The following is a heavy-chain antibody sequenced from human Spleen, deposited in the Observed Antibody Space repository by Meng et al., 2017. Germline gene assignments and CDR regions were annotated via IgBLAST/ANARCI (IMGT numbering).Heavy chain of an antibody. CDR3: VRDYDFWSGRPLGY. CDR1: GYTVTRYG. Sequence: VQLVKCGSVLKKPGASGKVSCKASGYTVTRYGMNWVRRAAGQGLEWMGWINTNTGNPTYDQGFTGRFVFSLDPSVSPEYLQISSLTAEETAVYYCVRDYDFWSGRPLGYWGQGTLVTVSS. J-gene: IGHJ4*02. D-gene: IGHD3-3*01. CDR2: INTNTGNP. V-gene: IGHV7-4-1*02.